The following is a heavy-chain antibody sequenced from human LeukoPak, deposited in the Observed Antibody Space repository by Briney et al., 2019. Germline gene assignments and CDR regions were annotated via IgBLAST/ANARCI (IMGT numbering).Heavy chain of an antibody. Sequence: ASVKVSCKASGYTFTGYYMHWVRQAPGQGLEWMGWISTYNGNTKYAQKFQVRLTMTTDTSTTTAYMELRSLRSDDTAVYYCARLPSDDFWSGYYFKGHFDHWGQGTPVTVSS. D-gene: IGHD3-3*01. V-gene: IGHV1-18*04. J-gene: IGHJ4*02. CDR1: GYTFTGYY. CDR2: ISTYNGNT. CDR3: ARLPSDDFWSGYYFKGHFDH.